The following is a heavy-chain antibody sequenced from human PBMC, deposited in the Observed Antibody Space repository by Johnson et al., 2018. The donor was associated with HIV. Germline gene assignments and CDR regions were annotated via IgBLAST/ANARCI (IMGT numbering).Heavy chain of an antibody. CDR2: ISYDGRNK. CDR1: GFTFSNYA. V-gene: IGHV3-30*04. CDR3: AKDIRDFWSGWNDAFDI. Sequence: VQLVESGGGVVQPGRSLRLSCAASGFTFSNYAMHWVRQAPGKGLEWVAVISYDGRNKYCADSVKGRFTISRDNSKNTLYLQMNSLRAEDTALYYCAKDIRDFWSGWNDAFDIWGQGTMVTVSS. J-gene: IGHJ3*02. D-gene: IGHD3-3*01.